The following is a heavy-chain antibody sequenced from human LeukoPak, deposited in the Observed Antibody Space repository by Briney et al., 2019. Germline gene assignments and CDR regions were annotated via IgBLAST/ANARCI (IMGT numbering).Heavy chain of an antibody. CDR3: AREYYYDSSGPDY. J-gene: IGHJ4*02. V-gene: IGHV1-2*02. CDR2: INPNSGGT. CDR1: GYTFTGYY. D-gene: IGHD3-22*01. Sequence: ASVKASCKASGYTFTGYYMHWVRQAPGQGLEWMGWINPNSGGTNYAQKFQGRVTMTRDTSISTAYMELSRLRSDDTAVYYCAREYYYDSSGPDYWGQGTLVTVSS.